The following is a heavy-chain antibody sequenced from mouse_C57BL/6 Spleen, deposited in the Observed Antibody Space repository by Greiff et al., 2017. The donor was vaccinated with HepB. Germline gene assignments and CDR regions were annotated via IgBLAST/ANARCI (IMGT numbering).Heavy chain of an antibody. J-gene: IGHJ3*01. CDR3: AKWSFYDYDRAWFAY. CDR2: IWRGGST. D-gene: IGHD2-4*01. V-gene: IGHV2-5*01. Sequence: QVQLKESGPGLVQPSQSLSITCTVSGFSLTSYGVHWVRQSPGKGLEWLGVIWRGGSTDYNAAFMSRLSITKDNSKSQVFFKMNSLQADDTAIYYCAKWSFYDYDRAWFAYWGQGTLVTVSA. CDR1: GFSLTSYG.